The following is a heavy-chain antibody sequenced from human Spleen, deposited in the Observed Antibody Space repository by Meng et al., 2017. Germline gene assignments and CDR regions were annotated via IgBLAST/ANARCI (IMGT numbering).Heavy chain of an antibody. CDR2: ISWNSGSI. D-gene: IGHD3-10*01. V-gene: IGHV3-9*01. Sequence: GGSLRLSCAASGFTFDDYAMPWVPQAPGKGLEWVSGISWNSGSIGYADSVKGRFTISRDNAKNSLYLQMNSLRAEDTALYYCAKPGTGRWGVLRNYDALDLCGQGTMVTVSS. CDR3: AKPGTGRWGVLRNYDALDL. J-gene: IGHJ3*01. CDR1: GFTFDDYA.